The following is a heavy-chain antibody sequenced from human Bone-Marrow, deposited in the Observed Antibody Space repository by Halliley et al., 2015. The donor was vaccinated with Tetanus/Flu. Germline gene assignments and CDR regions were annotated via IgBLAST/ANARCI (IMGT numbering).Heavy chain of an antibody. CDR2: IYYSGIT. Sequence: WVGSIYYSGITHYNPSLKSRLSLSVDTSKNQFSLKLTSVTAADTAVYYCARGMAYSYGTVDYWGQGALVTVSS. V-gene: IGHV4-59*09. D-gene: IGHD2-21*01. CDR3: ARGMAYSYGTVDY. J-gene: IGHJ4*02.